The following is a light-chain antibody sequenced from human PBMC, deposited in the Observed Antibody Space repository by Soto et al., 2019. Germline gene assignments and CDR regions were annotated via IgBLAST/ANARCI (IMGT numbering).Light chain of an antibody. CDR2: DAS. J-gene: IGKJ1*01. CDR1: QSISSW. CDR3: QQYNSYSWT. Sequence: DIQMTHSPSTLSASVGDGVTITLRASQSISSWLAWYQQKPGKAPKLLIYDASSLESGVPSRFSGSGSGTEFTLTISSLQPDDFATYYCQQYNSYSWTFGQGTKVDI. V-gene: IGKV1-5*01.